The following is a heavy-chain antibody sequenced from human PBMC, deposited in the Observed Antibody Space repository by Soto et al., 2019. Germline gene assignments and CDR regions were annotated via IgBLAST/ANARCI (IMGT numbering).Heavy chain of an antibody. J-gene: IGHJ5*02. CDR1: GFTFSSYW. CDR2: INSDGSST. CDR3: ARDCSSTSLAGWFDP. V-gene: IGHV3-74*01. D-gene: IGHD2-2*01. Sequence: GGSLRLSCAASGFTFSSYWMHWVRQAPGKGLVWVSRINSDGSSTSYADSVEGRFTISRDNAKNTLYLQMNSLRAEDTAVYYCARDCSSTSLAGWFDPWGQGTLVTVSS.